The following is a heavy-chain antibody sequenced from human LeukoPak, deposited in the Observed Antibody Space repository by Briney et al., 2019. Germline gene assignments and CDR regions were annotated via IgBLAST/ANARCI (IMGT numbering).Heavy chain of an antibody. J-gene: IGHJ5*02. V-gene: IGHV1-18*01. Sequence: ASVKVSCKASGYTFTSYGISWVRQAPGQRLEWMGWISAYNGNTNYAQKLQGRVTMTTDTSTSTAYMELRSLRSDDTAVYYCARTGSLTHLNWFDPWGQGTLVTVSS. CDR3: ARTGSLTHLNWFDP. CDR2: ISAYNGNT. CDR1: GYTFTSYG. D-gene: IGHD1-26*01.